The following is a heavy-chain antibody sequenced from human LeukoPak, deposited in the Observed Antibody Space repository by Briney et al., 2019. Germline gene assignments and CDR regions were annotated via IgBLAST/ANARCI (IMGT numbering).Heavy chain of an antibody. D-gene: IGHD6-13*01. J-gene: IGHJ5*02. CDR3: ARATAVGLNCFDP. CDR2: IKQDGSEK. V-gene: IGHV3-7*01. Sequence: GGSLRLSCAASGFSFSNYWMSWVRQAPGKGLEWVANIKQDGSEKYYVDSVKGRFTISRDNAKNSLHLQMDTLRAEDTAVYYCARATAVGLNCFDPWGQGTLVTVSS. CDR1: GFSFSNYW.